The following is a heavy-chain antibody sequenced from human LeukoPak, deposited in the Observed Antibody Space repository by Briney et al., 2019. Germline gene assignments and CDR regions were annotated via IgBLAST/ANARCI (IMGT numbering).Heavy chain of an antibody. D-gene: IGHD6-13*01. Sequence: PGGSLRLSCAASGFTFSSYAMHWVRQAPGKGLEWVAVISYDGSNKYYADSVKGRFTISRDNAKNSLYLQMNSLRAEDTAVYYCARGGAWAAADYYFDYWGQGTLVTVSS. CDR1: GFTFSSYA. CDR2: ISYDGSNK. V-gene: IGHV3-30-3*01. CDR3: ARGGAWAAADYYFDY. J-gene: IGHJ4*02.